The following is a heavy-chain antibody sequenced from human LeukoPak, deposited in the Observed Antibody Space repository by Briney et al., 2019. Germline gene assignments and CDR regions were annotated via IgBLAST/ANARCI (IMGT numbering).Heavy chain of an antibody. V-gene: IGHV1-2*02. D-gene: IGHD2-2*01. J-gene: IGHJ5*02. CDR1: GYTFTGYY. CDR2: INPNSGGT. Sequence: ASVKVSCKASGYTFTGYYMHWVRQAPGQGLEWMGWINPNSGGTNYAQKFQGRVTMTRDTSISTAYMELSRLRSDDTAVYYCARDKLGYCSSTSCSLKPYNWFDPWGQGTLVTVSS. CDR3: ARDKLGYCSSTSCSLKPYNWFDP.